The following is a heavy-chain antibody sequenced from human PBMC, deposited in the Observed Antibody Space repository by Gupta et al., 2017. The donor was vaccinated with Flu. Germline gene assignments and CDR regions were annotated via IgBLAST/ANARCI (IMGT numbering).Heavy chain of an antibody. CDR1: GFTFSSYA. J-gene: IGHJ4*02. V-gene: IGHV3-23*01. D-gene: IGHD6-13*01. CDR2: ISGDGVST. CDR3: AKEPLVAPGTFDY. Sequence: EVQLLVSGGDLVHPGGSLRLSCAASGFTFSSYAMRWVRLAPGKGLEWVSTISGDGVSTFYRDSVKGRLTISRDNSRNTLFLQMTSLRVEDTALYYCAKEPLVAPGTFDYWGQGTPVTVSS.